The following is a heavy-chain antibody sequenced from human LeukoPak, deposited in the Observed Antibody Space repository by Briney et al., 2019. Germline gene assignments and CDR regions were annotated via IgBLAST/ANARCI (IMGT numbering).Heavy chain of an antibody. V-gene: IGHV3-74*01. J-gene: IGHJ4*02. CDR3: ARSGAPTPDY. CDR1: GFTFSCYW. Sequence: GGSLRLSCAASGFTFSCYWMHWVRQAPGKGLVWVSRIDSDGSSTIYADSVKGRFTVSRDNAKNTLNLQMNSLRAEDTALHYCARSGAPTPDYWGQGTLVIVSS. D-gene: IGHD2-15*01. CDR2: IDSDGSST.